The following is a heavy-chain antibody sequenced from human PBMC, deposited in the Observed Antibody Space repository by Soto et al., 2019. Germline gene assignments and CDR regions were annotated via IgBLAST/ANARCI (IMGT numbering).Heavy chain of an antibody. CDR1: WFTFRDQP. CDR2: IRNSDFKT. V-gene: IGHV3-11*01. CDR3: ARVRAEVDS. J-gene: IGHJ4*02. Sequence: SGGSPRPSRAAPWFTFRDQPLTLIRQASGKGLEWISYIRNSDFKTYYADSVKGRFTISRDNAKNSLYLQMSSLRAEDTAVYYCARVRAEVDSWGQGTLVTVSS.